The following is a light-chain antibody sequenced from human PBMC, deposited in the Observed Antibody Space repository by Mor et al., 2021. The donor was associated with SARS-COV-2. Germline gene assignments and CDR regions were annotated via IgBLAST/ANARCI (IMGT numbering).Light chain of an antibody. V-gene: IGLV6-57*01. CDR3: QSYDNGNRWV. Sequence: GVPDRFSGSIDRSTNAASHTISGLKAEDEADYYCQSYDNGNRWVFGGGTKLTVL. J-gene: IGLJ3*02.